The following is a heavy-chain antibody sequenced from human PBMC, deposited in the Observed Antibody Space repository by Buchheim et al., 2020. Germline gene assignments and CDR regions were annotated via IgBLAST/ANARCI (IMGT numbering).Heavy chain of an antibody. Sequence: QVQLVQSGAEVKKPGSSVKVSCKASGGTFSSYTISWVRQAPGQGLEWMGRINPILGIANYAQKFQGRVTMTADKSTSTAYMWLSRLRSEDTAVYYSARDRMDGSYGVVKNNWFDPWGQGTL. CDR3: ARDRMDGSYGVVKNNWFDP. J-gene: IGHJ5*02. D-gene: IGHD2-2*03. V-gene: IGHV1-69*08. CDR1: GGTFSSYT. CDR2: INPILGIA.